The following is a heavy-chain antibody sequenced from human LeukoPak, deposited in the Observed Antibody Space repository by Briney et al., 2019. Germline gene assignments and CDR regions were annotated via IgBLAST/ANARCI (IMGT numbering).Heavy chain of an antibody. D-gene: IGHD3-10*01. V-gene: IGHV1-2*06. CDR3: ARVRSPRFGELSLDY. Sequence: ASVKVSCKASGYTFTGYYMHWVRQAPGQGLEWMGRINPYSGGTNYAQKFQGRVTMTRDTSISTAYMELSRLGSDDTAVYYCARVRSPRFGELSLDYWGQGTLVTVSS. CDR1: GYTFTGYY. J-gene: IGHJ4*02. CDR2: INPYSGGT.